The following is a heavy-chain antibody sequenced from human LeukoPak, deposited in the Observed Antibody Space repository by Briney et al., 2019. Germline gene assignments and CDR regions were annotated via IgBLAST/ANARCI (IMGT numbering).Heavy chain of an antibody. J-gene: IGHJ4*02. CDR2: IIPIFGTA. CDR3: AKTAAAGTYSDY. D-gene: IGHD6-13*01. V-gene: IGHV1-69*06. Sequence: ASVKVSCKASGYTFTSYTIHWVRQAPGQSLEWMGGIIPIFGTANYAQKFQGRVTITADKSTSTAYMELSSLRSEDTAVYYCAKTAAAGTYSDYWGQGTLVTVSS. CDR1: GYTFTSYT.